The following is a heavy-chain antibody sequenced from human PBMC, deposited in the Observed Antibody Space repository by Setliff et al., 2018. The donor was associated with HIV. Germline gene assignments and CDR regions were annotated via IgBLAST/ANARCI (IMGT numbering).Heavy chain of an antibody. J-gene: IGHJ4*02. V-gene: IGHV4-39*01. CDR1: GGSISSTSYY. D-gene: IGHD3-3*01. Sequence: LSLTCTVSGGSISSTSYYWGWIRQSPGKGLEWIGSIYYSGTTYYNPSLKSRATVSVDTSKNQFSLILTSVTAADTAVYYCARVRLYNTALDYWGQGTLVTVS. CDR3: ARVRLYNTALDY. CDR2: IYYSGTT.